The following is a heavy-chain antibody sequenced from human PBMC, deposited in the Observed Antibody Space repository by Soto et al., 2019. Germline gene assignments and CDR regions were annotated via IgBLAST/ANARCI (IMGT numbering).Heavy chain of an antibody. CDR1: GFIFSIYA. D-gene: IGHD6-6*01. CDR3: SRWVGIWQLVSYYYYGMDV. CDR2: ISSSSSTI. J-gene: IGHJ6*02. Sequence: GGSLRLSCSGSGFIFSIYAIHWVRQAPGEGQGLRRGLEWVSYISSSSSTIYYADSVKGRFTISRDSAKNSLYLQMSSLRDEDTAVYYCSRWVGIWQLVSYYYYGMDVWGQGTTVTVS. V-gene: IGHV3-48*02.